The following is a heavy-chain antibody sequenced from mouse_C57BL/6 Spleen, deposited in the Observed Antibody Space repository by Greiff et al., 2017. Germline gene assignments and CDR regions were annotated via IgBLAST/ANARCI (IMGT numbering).Heavy chain of an antibody. CDR2: IDPSDSET. CDR1: GYTFTSYW. D-gene: IGHD3-3*01. J-gene: IGHJ3*01. CDR3: ARSGRVGQFAY. Sequence: QVQLQQPGAELVRPGSSVKLSCKASGYTFTSYWMHWVKQRPIQGLEWIGNIDPSDSETHYNQKFKDKATLTVDKSSSTAYMQLSSLTSEDSAVYYCARSGRVGQFAYWGQGTLVTVSA. V-gene: IGHV1-52*01.